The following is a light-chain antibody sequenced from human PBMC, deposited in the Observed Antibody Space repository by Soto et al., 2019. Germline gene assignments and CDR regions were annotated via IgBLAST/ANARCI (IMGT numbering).Light chain of an antibody. Sequence: EIVLTQSPGTLSLSPGERVTLSCRASQSVTKSFVAWYQQRPGQAPYLLLYGAAYRPTGVPDRFSGTGSGTDFTLTISRLEPEDFAVYYCQQYGSSPVTFGPGTKVEVK. V-gene: IGKV3-20*01. J-gene: IGKJ3*01. CDR1: QSVTKSF. CDR3: QQYGSSPVT. CDR2: GAA.